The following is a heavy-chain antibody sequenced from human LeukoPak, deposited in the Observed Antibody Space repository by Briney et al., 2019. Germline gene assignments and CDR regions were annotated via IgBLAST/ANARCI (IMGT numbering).Heavy chain of an antibody. V-gene: IGHV1-69*13. CDR3: ARGYYDFWSHHPGYFDL. J-gene: IGHJ2*01. D-gene: IGHD3-3*01. Sequence: ASVKVSCKASGGTFSSYAISWVRQAPGQGLEWMGGIIPIFGTANYAQKFQGRVTITADESTSTAYMELSSLRSEDTAVYYCARGYYDFWSHHPGYFDLWGRGTLVTVSS. CDR1: GGTFSSYA. CDR2: IIPIFGTA.